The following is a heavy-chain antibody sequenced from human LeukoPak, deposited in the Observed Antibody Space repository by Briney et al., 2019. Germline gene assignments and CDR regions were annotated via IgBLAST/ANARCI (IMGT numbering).Heavy chain of an antibody. J-gene: IGHJ5*02. CDR2: INTNTGNP. D-gene: IGHD6-13*01. CDR3: ARGPIAAAGISWFDP. V-gene: IGHV7-4-1*02. Sequence: ASVKVSCKASGYTFTSYAMNWVRQAPGQGLEWMGWINTNTGNPTYAQGFTGRFVFSLDTSASTAYLQISSLKAEDTAVYYCARGPIAAAGISWFDPWGQGTLVTVSS. CDR1: GYTFTSYA.